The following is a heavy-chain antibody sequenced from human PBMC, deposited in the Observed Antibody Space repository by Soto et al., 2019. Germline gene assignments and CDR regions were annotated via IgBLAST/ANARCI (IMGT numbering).Heavy chain of an antibody. CDR1: GYSFTSCA. D-gene: IGHD6-19*01. Sequence: QVQVVQSGAEVKKPGASVRLSCKTSGYSFTSCAIHWVRLAPGQRFEWMGWSNTDSVNTKYSQKFQGRVTITRDTAASTTYMEVNSLTFEDTATYYCVRDRAVDWYLDLWGRGTLVTVSS. V-gene: IGHV1-3*04. CDR3: VRDRAVDWYLDL. CDR2: SNTDSVNT. J-gene: IGHJ2*01.